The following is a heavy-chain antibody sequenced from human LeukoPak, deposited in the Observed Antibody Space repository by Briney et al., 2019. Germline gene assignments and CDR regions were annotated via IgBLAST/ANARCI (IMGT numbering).Heavy chain of an antibody. CDR2: INHSGST. D-gene: IGHD3-22*01. J-gene: IGHJ4*02. CDR3: ARGYQTYYYDSSGYYY. CDR1: DGSFSGYY. V-gene: IGHV4-34*01. Sequence: SETLSLTCAVSDGSFSGYYWSWIRQPPGKGLEWIGEINHSGSTNYNPSLKSRVTISVDTSKNQFSLKLSSVTAADTAVYYCARGYQTYYYDSSGYYYWGQGTLVTVSS.